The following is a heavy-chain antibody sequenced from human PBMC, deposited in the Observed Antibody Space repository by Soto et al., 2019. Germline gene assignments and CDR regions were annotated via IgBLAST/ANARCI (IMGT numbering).Heavy chain of an antibody. J-gene: IGHJ4*02. Sequence: PGGSLRLSCAASGFTFSSYAMSWVRQAPGKGLEWVSAISGSGGSTYYADSVKGRFTISRDNSKNTLYLQMNSLRAEDTAVYYCAKGGAPQPYYGEKNQFDYWGQGTLVTVSS. CDR1: GFTFSSYA. CDR2: ISGSGGST. V-gene: IGHV3-23*01. CDR3: AKGGAPQPYYGEKNQFDY. D-gene: IGHD3-22*01.